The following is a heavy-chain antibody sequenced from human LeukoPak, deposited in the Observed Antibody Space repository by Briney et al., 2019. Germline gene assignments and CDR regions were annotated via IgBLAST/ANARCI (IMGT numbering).Heavy chain of an antibody. CDR2: IRSKAHGGTT. CDR3: TRAGRYCSGGSCYSFY. CDR1: GFTFGDYA. Sequence: GGSLRLSCTASGFTFGDYAMSWFRQAPGEGLEWVGFIRSKAHGGTTEYAASVKGRFTISRDDSKSTAYLQMDGLKTEDTAVYYCTRAGRYCSGGSCYSFYWGQGTLVTVSS. J-gene: IGHJ4*02. V-gene: IGHV3-49*03. D-gene: IGHD2-15*01.